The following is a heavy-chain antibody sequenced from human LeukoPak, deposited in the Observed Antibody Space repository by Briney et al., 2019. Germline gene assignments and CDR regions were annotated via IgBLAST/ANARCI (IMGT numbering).Heavy chain of an antibody. J-gene: IGHJ4*02. CDR2: IDPSDSDT. D-gene: IGHD6-13*01. CDR3: ARVRSSSWFDLDF. Sequence: GESLKISCKGSGYSFSSYWIGWVRQMPGKGLEWMGIIDPSDSDTRYSPSFQGQVTISADKSINTAYLQWTSLKASDTAIYFCARVRSSSWFDLDFWGQGTLVTVSS. CDR1: GYSFSSYW. V-gene: IGHV5-51*01.